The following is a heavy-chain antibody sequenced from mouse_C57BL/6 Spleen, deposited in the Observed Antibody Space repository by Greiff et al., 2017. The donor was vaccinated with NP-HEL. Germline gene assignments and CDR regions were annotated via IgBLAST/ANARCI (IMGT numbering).Heavy chain of an antibody. J-gene: IGHJ3*01. V-gene: IGHV5-17*01. D-gene: IGHD2-4*01. Sequence: EVQGVESGGGLVKPGGSLKLSCAASGFTFSDYGMHWVRQAPEKGLEWVAYISSGSSTIYYADTVKGRFIISRDNAKNTLFLQMTSLRSEDTAVYYFARSLYDYKAWFAYWGQGTLVTVSA. CDR2: ISSGSSTI. CDR1: GFTFSDYG. CDR3: ARSLYDYKAWFAY.